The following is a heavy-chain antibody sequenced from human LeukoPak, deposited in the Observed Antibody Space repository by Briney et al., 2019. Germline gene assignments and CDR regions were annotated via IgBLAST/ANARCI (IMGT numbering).Heavy chain of an antibody. V-gene: IGHV3-23*01. CDR1: GFTFSNYD. D-gene: IGHD3-22*01. J-gene: IGHJ4*02. Sequence: GGSLRLSCAASGFTFSNYDMSWVRQAPGKGLEWVSGISGSGGSTYHADSVKGRFTISRDNSKNTLYLQMNSPRAEDTAVYYCAKELDSSGYFDYWGQGTLVTVSS. CDR3: AKELDSSGYFDY. CDR2: ISGSGGST.